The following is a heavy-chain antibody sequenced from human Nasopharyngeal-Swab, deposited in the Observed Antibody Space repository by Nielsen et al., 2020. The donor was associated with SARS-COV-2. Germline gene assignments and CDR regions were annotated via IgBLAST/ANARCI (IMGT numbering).Heavy chain of an antibody. V-gene: IGHV1-3*01. CDR1: GYTFTSYA. Sequence: ASVKVSCKASGYTFTSYAMRWVRQAPGQRLEWMGWINAGNGNTKYSQKFQGRVTIIRDTSASTAYMELSSLRSEDTAVYYCASFDSAGTAMAPPYYYYYGMDVWGQGTTVTVSS. J-gene: IGHJ6*02. CDR3: ASFDSAGTAMAPPYYYYYGMDV. CDR2: INAGNGNT. D-gene: IGHD5-18*01.